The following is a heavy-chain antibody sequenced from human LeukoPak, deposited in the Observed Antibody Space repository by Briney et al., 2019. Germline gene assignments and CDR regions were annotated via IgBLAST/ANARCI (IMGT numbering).Heavy chain of an antibody. Sequence: SGRSLRLSCAASGFTFDDYGMSCVRQAPGKGLGWVSGINWNGGSTGYADSVKGRFTISRDNAKNSLYLQMNSLRAEDTALYYCARGGPTYYDILTGYYYDDAFDIWGQGTMVTVSS. CDR2: INWNGGST. CDR3: ARGGPTYYDILTGYYYDDAFDI. CDR1: GFTFDDYG. D-gene: IGHD3-9*01. J-gene: IGHJ3*02. V-gene: IGHV3-20*04.